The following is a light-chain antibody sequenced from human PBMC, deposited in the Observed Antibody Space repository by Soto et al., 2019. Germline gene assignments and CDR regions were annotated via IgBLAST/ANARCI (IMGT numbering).Light chain of an antibody. V-gene: IGKV1-5*01. CDR3: QQYDTFPRT. CDR1: QNINKW. Sequence: DIQMTQSPSTLSASVVDRVVITCLASQNINKWLAWYQQKPGKAPKFLIYDASTLETGVPSRFSGSGSGTEFTLTISSLQPDDFATFYCQQYDTFPRTFGQGTKVDIK. J-gene: IGKJ1*01. CDR2: DAS.